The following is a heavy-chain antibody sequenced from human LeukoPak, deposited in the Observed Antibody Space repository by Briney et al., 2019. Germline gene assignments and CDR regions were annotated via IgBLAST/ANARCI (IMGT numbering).Heavy chain of an antibody. CDR1: GFTFSTYA. Sequence: GGSLTLSCRASGFTFSTYAKHWVRQAPGKGLECVSVISYDETTKDYADSVKGRLTISRDNSNDTLYLQMNSLRPEDTALYYCARVNTIFGVDIVSLGAEFEFWGQGTLVTVSS. CDR2: ISYDETTK. D-gene: IGHD3-3*02. J-gene: IGHJ4*02. CDR3: ARVNTIFGVDIVSLGAEFEF. V-gene: IGHV3-30*03.